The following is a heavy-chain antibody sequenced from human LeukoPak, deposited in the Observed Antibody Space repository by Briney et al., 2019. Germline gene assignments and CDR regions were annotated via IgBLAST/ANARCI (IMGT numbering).Heavy chain of an antibody. Sequence: GASLRLSCAASGFTFSNYAMSWVRQAPGKGLAWVSSIRGTGGITYYAESVKGWFTISRDNSKNTLYLQMNSLRVEDTAAYYCAKESGYAPPGWFDPWGQGTLVTVSS. D-gene: IGHD2-2*01. J-gene: IGHJ5*02. CDR1: GFTFSNYA. CDR3: AKESGYAPPGWFDP. CDR2: IRGTGGIT. V-gene: IGHV3-23*01.